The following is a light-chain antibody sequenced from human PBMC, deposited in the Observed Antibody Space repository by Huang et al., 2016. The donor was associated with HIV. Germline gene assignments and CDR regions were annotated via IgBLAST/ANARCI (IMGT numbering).Light chain of an antibody. Sequence: AIRITQSPSSLSASTGDRVTITCRASQASSSYLDWYQQKPGKAPKLLIYAASTLQSGVPSRFSGSGSGTDFTLTISCLQSEDVATYYCQQYYSYPPFAFGPGTKVDIK. CDR3: QQYYSYPPFA. CDR1: QASSSY. J-gene: IGKJ3*01. CDR2: AAS. V-gene: IGKV1-8*01.